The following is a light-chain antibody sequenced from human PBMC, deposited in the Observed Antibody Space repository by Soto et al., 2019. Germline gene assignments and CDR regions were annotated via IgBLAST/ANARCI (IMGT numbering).Light chain of an antibody. CDR1: SSNIGAGYD. CDR3: QSYDSSLSVWV. V-gene: IGLV1-40*01. CDR2: ANI. Sequence: QSVLTQPPSVSGAPGQRVTISCTGSSSNIGAGYDVHWYQQLPGTAPKLLIYANINRPSGVPDRFSGSKSGTSASLAITGLQTEDEADYYCQSYDSSLSVWVFGGGTKLTVL. J-gene: IGLJ3*02.